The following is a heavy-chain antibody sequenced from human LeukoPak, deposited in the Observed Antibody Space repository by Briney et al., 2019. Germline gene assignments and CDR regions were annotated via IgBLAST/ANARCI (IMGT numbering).Heavy chain of an antibody. D-gene: IGHD2-15*01. CDR2: IYYSGST. CDR1: GGSISSYY. J-gene: IGHJ4*02. Sequence: PSETLSLTCTVSGGSISSYYWSWIRQPPGKGLKWIGYIYYSGSTNYNPSLKSRVTISVDTSKNQFSLKLSSVTAADTAVYYCARASCSGGSCYTELFDYWGQGTLVTVSS. CDR3: ARASCSGGSCYTELFDY. V-gene: IGHV4-59*01.